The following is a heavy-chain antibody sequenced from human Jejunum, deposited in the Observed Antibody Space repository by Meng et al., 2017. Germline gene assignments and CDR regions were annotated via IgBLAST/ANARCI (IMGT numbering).Heavy chain of an antibody. V-gene: IGHV3-48*03. Sequence: GSLRLSCAASGFTFSSYEVNWVRQAPGKGLEWVSYISGSGTTIYYADSVKGRFTISRDNAKNSLFLQMNSLRAEDTAVYYCARDSGSGTSPYESAFDIWGQGTLVTVSS. CDR3: ARDSGSGTSPYESAFDI. CDR1: GFTFSSYE. J-gene: IGHJ3*02. D-gene: IGHD1-26*01. CDR2: ISGSGTTI.